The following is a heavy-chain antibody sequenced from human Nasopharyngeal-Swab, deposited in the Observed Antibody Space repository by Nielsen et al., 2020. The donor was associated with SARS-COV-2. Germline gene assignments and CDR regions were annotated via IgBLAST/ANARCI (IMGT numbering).Heavy chain of an antibody. CDR1: GFTYDDYA. CDR2: ITWTSGT. Sequence: GGSLRLSCAASGFTYDDYAMHWVRQAPGKGLEWVSGITWTSGTGYTDAVKGRFTISRDNARNSLYLQMNSLRDDDTALYYCTKGRADYSNPSFDNWGQGTLVTVSS. CDR3: TKGRADYSNPSFDN. D-gene: IGHD4-11*01. V-gene: IGHV3-9*01. J-gene: IGHJ4*02.